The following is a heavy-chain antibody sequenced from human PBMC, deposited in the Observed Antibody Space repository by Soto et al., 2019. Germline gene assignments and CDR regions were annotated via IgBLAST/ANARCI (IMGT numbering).Heavy chain of an antibody. D-gene: IGHD3-9*01. CDR3: ARDHCDILTGYSPYYYYYYGMDV. Sequence: PGGSLRLSCAASGFTFSSYEMNWVRQAPGKGLEWVSYISSSGSTIYYADSVKGRFTISRDNAKNSLYLQMNSLRAEDTAAYYCARDHCDILTGYSPYYYYYYGMDVWGQGTTLTVSS. J-gene: IGHJ6*02. CDR1: GFTFSSYE. CDR2: ISSSGSTI. V-gene: IGHV3-48*03.